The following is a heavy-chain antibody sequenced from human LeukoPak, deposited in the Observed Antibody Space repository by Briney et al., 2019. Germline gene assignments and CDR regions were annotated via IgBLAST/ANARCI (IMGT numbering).Heavy chain of an antibody. V-gene: IGHV4-59*12. Sequence: ETLSLTCTVSGGSISSYYWSWIRQPPGKGLEWIGYIYYSGSTNYNPSLKSRVTISVDTSKNQFSLKLSSVTAADTAVYYCARDSGYDFWSGYLPYYYYYGMDVWGQGTTVTVSS. CDR2: IYYSGST. J-gene: IGHJ6*02. CDR1: GGSISSYY. CDR3: ARDSGYDFWSGYLPYYYYYGMDV. D-gene: IGHD3-3*01.